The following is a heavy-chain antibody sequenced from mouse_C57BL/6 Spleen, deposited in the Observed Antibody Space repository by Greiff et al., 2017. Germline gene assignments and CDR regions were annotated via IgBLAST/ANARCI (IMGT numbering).Heavy chain of an antibody. CDR2: ISYDGSN. CDR3: AREGIYYYGSSSAMDY. J-gene: IGHJ4*01. Sequence: ESGPGLVKPSQSLSLTCSVTGYSITSGYYWNWIRQFPGNKLEWMGYISYDGSNNYNPSLKNRISITRDTSKNQFFLKLNSVTTEDTATYYCAREGIYYYGSSSAMDYWGQGTSVTVSS. CDR1: GYSITSGYY. D-gene: IGHD1-1*01. V-gene: IGHV3-6*01.